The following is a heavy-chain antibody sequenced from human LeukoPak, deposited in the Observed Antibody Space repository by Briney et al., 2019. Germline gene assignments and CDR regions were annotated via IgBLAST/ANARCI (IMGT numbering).Heavy chain of an antibody. Sequence: GGSLRLSCAASGFTFSRNWMHWVRQAPGKGLVWVSRINSDGSTTSYADSVKGRFTISRDNAKNTLYLQMNSLRAEDTAVYYCARDEKSPGMDVWGQGTTVTVSS. J-gene: IGHJ6*02. CDR1: GFTFSRNW. CDR2: INSDGSTT. V-gene: IGHV3-74*01. CDR3: ARDEKSPGMDV.